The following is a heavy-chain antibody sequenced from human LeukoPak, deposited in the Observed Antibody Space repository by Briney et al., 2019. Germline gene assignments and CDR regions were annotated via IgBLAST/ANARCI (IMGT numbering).Heavy chain of an antibody. V-gene: IGHV3-23*01. CDR1: GFTVSSNY. CDR2: ISGSGGST. D-gene: IGHD3-10*01. Sequence: GGSLRLSCAASGFTVSSNYMSWVRQAPGKGLEWVSAISGSGGSTYYADSVKGRFTISRDNSKNTLYLQMNSLRAEDTAVYYCAKWLWFGELSHFDYWGQGTLVTVSS. CDR3: AKWLWFGELSHFDY. J-gene: IGHJ4*02.